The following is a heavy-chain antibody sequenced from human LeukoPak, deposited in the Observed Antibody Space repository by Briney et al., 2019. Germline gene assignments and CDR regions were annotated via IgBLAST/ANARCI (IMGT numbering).Heavy chain of an antibody. CDR2: ISSSSSYI. V-gene: IGHV3-21*04. CDR3: AKDMRIGYYYDSSGRHFDY. J-gene: IGHJ4*02. CDR1: GFTFSSYS. D-gene: IGHD3-22*01. Sequence: PGGSLRLSCAASGFTFSSYSMNRVRQAPGKGLEWVSSISSSSSYIYYADSVKGRFTISRDNAKNSLYLQMNSLRAEDTALYYCAKDMRIGYYYDSSGRHFDYWGQGTLVTVSS.